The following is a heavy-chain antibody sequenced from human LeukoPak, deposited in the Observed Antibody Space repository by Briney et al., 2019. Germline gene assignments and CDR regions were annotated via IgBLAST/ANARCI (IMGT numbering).Heavy chain of an antibody. V-gene: IGHV3-23*01. Sequence: PGGSLRPSCAASGFTFSGSAMDWVRQAPGKGLEWVSAISGGGGSAYYADSVKGRFTISRDNSKNTLYLQMNSLRAEDTAVYYCARGAYTLGYWGQGTLVTVSS. J-gene: IGHJ4*02. D-gene: IGHD3-10*01. CDR3: ARGAYTLGY. CDR2: ISGGGGSA. CDR1: GFTFSGSA.